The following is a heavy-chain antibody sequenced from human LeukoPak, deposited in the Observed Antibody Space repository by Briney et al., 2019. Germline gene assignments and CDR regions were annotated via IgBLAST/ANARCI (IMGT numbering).Heavy chain of an antibody. V-gene: IGHV3-7*01. Sequence: GGSLRPSCAASGFTFSTYWMSWVRQAPGEGLEWVANIKQDGTEKYHMVSVKGRFTISRDNAKNSLYLQMNSLRAEDTAVYCCARLPLATARYYFDYWGQGTLVTVSS. CDR1: GFTFSTYW. J-gene: IGHJ4*02. CDR3: ARLPLATARYYFDY. CDR2: IKQDGTEK. D-gene: IGHD1-26*01.